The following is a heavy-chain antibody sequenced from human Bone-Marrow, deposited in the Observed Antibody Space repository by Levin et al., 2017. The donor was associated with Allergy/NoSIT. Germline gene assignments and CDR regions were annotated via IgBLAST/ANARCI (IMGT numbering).Heavy chain of an antibody. Sequence: KTSETLSLTCAVSGASITSGGSYWTWVRQHPGKGLEWIGYIYYSGSTYYNPSLGSRVTISLDTSKNQFSLNLRSVTGADTAVYHCAMYSYDDDGYYTQYIWGQGTLVTVSS. V-gene: IGHV4-31*11. CDR1: GASITSGGSY. J-gene: IGHJ4*02. D-gene: IGHD3-22*01. CDR2: IYYSGST. CDR3: AMYSYDDDGYYTQYI.